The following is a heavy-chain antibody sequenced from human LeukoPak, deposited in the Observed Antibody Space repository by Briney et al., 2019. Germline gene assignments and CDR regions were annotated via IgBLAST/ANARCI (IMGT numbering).Heavy chain of an antibody. CDR1: GFTFSSYA. V-gene: IGHV3-23*01. Sequence: GALRLSCAASGFTFSSYAMSWVRQAPGKGLEWVSAISGSGGSTYYADSVKGRFTISRDNSKNTLYLQMNSLRAEDTAVYYCGKGTLRAPHFDYWGQGTLVTVSS. CDR3: GKGTLRAPHFDY. J-gene: IGHJ4*02. D-gene: IGHD4-17*01. CDR2: ISGSGGST.